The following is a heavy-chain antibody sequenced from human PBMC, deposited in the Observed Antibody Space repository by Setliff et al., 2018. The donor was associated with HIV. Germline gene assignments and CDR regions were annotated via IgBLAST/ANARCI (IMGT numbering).Heavy chain of an antibody. Sequence: SETLSLTCAVSGGPLNSRNWWSWVRQPPGKGLEWIGEVFHGGSANSNASLRSRVMISVDTSKNQFSPKLSAVTAADTAVYYCARDHVFGSRTGFDPWGPGILVTVSS. J-gene: IGHJ5*02. CDR1: GGPLNSRNW. CDR2: VFHGGSA. V-gene: IGHV4-4*02. CDR3: ARDHVFGSRTGFDP. D-gene: IGHD3-10*01.